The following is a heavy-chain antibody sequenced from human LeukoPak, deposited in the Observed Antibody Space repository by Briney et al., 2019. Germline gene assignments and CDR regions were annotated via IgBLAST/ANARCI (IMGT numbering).Heavy chain of an antibody. CDR2: ISGNGRST. J-gene: IGHJ3*01. CDR3: TRDIGRLRGDAFDF. V-gene: IGHV3-64*01. CDR1: GFTFSTYA. Sequence: PGGSLRLSCTASGFTFSTYATHWVRQAPGKGLEYVSGISGNGRSTFYGSSVKGRFTVSRDNSKDTLYLQVGSLRVEDMAVYYCTRDIGRLRGDAFDFWGQGTMVTVSS. D-gene: IGHD2-15*01.